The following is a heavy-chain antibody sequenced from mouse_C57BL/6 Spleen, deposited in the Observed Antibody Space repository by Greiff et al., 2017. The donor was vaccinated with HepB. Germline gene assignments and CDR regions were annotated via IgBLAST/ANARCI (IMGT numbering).Heavy chain of an antibody. CDR1: GYTFTSYW. V-gene: IGHV1-72*01. CDR3: ARSRGIGYGLFDY. Sequence: QVQLKQPGAELVKPGASVKLSCKASGYTFTSYWMHWVKQRPGRGLEWIGRIDPNSGGTKYNEKFKSKATLTVDKPSSTAYMQLSSLTSEDSAVYYCARSRGIGYGLFDYWGQGTTLTVSS. D-gene: IGHD2-14*01. CDR2: IDPNSGGT. J-gene: IGHJ2*01.